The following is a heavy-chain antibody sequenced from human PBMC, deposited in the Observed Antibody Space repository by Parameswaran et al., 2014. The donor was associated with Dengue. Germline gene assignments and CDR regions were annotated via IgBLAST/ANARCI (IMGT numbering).Heavy chain of an antibody. D-gene: IGHD2-15*01. CDR2: ISSSSSYI. CDR3: ARAQGWRHGWFDP. J-gene: IGHJ5*02. V-gene: IGHV3-21*01. Sequence: WIRQPPGKGLEWVSSISSSSSYIYYADSVKGRFTISRDNAKNSLYLQMNSLRAEDTAVYYCARAQGWRHGWFDPWGQGTLVTVSS.